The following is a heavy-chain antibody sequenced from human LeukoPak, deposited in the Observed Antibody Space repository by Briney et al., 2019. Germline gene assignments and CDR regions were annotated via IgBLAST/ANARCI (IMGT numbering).Heavy chain of an antibody. V-gene: IGHV3-23*01. D-gene: IGHD3-9*01. CDR2: ISGSGGST. CDR3: ARQSLSPYDILTGSPLFYGMDV. CDR1: GFTFSSYA. Sequence: QPGGSLRLSCAASGFTFSSYAMSWVRQAPGKGLEWVSAISGSGGSTYYADSVKGRFTISRDNSKNTLYLQMNSLRAEDTAVYYCARQSLSPYDILTGSPLFYGMDVWGQGTTVTVSS. J-gene: IGHJ6*02.